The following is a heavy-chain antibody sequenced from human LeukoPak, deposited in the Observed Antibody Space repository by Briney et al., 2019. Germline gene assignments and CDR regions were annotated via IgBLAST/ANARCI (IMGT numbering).Heavy chain of an antibody. CDR1: GFTFSSYE. V-gene: IGHV3-48*03. CDR3: ARAPELLLWFGEFDY. Sequence: PGGSLRLSCAASGFTFSSYEMNWVRQAPGKGLEWVSYISSSGSTIYYADSVKGRFTISRDNAKNSLYLQMNSLRAEDTAVYYCARAPELLLWFGEFDYWGQGTLVTVSS. J-gene: IGHJ4*02. CDR2: ISSSGSTI. D-gene: IGHD3-10*01.